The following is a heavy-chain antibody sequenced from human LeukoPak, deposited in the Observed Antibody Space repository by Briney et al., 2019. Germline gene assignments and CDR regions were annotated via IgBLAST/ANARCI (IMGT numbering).Heavy chain of an antibody. CDR2: ISESGDKT. D-gene: IGHD1-26*01. Sequence: PGGSLRLSRAASGFPFSNYAVNWVRQAPGKGLEWVSSISESGDKTDYADSVRGRFTISRDNSQNTLYLQVNSLRVEDTALYYCAKQWVDCWGQGTLVTVSS. J-gene: IGHJ4*02. V-gene: IGHV3-23*01. CDR1: GFPFSNYA. CDR3: AKQWVDC.